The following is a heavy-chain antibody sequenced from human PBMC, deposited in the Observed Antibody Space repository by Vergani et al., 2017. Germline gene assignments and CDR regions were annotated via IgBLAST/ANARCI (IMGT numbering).Heavy chain of an antibody. CDR1: GFTVSNNY. J-gene: IGHJ4*02. V-gene: IGHV3-23*04. CDR2: ISGSGGST. Sequence: EVQLVETGGGLIQPGGSLRLSCVASGFTVSNNYMSWVRQAPGKGLEWVSAISGSGGSTYYADSVKGRFTISRDNSKNTLYLRMNSLRAEDTAVYYCAKVGLVHRGDYGRFDYWGQGTLVTVSS. D-gene: IGHD4-17*01. CDR3: AKVGLVHRGDYGRFDY.